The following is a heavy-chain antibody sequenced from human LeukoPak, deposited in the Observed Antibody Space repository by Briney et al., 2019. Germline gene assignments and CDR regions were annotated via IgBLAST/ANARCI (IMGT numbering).Heavy chain of an antibody. D-gene: IGHD1-7*01. CDR2: ISSSSSTI. CDR3: AREYWNYAYYYYYMDV. J-gene: IGHJ6*03. CDR1: GFTFSSYS. V-gene: IGHV3-48*01. Sequence: GGSLRLSCAASGFTFSSYSMNWVRQAPGKGLEWVSYISSSSSTIYYADSVKGRFTISRDNAKNSLYLQMNSLRAEDTAVYYCAREYWNYAYYYYYMDVWGKGTTVAVSS.